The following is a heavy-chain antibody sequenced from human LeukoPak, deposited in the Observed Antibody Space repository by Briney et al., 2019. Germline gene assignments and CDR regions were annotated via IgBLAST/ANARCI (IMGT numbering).Heavy chain of an antibody. CDR3: ARENSTWDY. CDR2: INPNSGDT. J-gene: IGHJ4*02. V-gene: IGHV1-2*02. CDR1: GYTFTGYY. Sequence: GASVTVSCTASGYTFTGYYMHWVRQAPGQGLECMGWINPNSGDTNYPQKLQGRVTITRDTTSSTAYMELSRLRSDDTAVYYCARENSTWDYWGQGTLVTVSS. D-gene: IGHD2/OR15-2a*01.